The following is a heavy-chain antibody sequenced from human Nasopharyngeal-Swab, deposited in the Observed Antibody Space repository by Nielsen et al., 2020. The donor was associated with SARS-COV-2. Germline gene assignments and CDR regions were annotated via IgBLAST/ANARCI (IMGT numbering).Heavy chain of an antibody. J-gene: IGHJ3*01. CDR2: INPNSGGA. V-gene: IGHV1-2*02. Sequence: WVRQAPGQGLEWMGCINPNSGGATYAQKFEGRVTMTRATSRDTAYMELSVLRPDDTAVFYCAREMRDNSSGNDAFDVWGQGTRVTVSS. CDR3: AREMRDNSSGNDAFDV. D-gene: IGHD3-10*01.